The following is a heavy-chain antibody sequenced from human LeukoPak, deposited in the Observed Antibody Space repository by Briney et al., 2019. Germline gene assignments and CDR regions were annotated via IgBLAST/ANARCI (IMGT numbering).Heavy chain of an antibody. CDR2: IYNSGST. V-gene: IGHV4-39*07. D-gene: IGHD1-26*01. J-gene: IGHJ3*02. CDR1: GGSISSTNYY. CDR3: ANTPGEELPEAFDI. Sequence: PSETLSLTCTVSGGSISSTNYYWGWIRQTPGKGLEWVGTIYNSGSTYYNPSLQSRVTISVDTSNNQFSLKLSSVTAADTAVYYCANTPGEELPEAFDIWGQGTMVTVFS.